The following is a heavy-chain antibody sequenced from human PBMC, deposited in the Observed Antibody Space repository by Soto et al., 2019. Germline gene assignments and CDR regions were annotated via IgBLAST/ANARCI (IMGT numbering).Heavy chain of an antibody. V-gene: IGHV3-23*01. J-gene: IGHJ4*02. CDR1: GFTFSSYA. CDR2: ISGSGGST. CDR3: AKVGGLTVTTGPFDY. Sequence: EVQLLESGGGLVQPGGSLRLSCAASGFTFSSYAMSWVRQAPGKGLEWVSAISGSGGSTYYAESVKGRFTISRDNSQNTLYLQMKSLKAEDTAVYYCAKVGGLTVTTGPFDYWGPGTLVTVSS. D-gene: IGHD4-17*01.